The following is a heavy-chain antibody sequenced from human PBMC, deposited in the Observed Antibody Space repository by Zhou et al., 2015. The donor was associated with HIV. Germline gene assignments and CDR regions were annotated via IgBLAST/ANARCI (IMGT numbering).Heavy chain of an antibody. CDR1: GGTFSSYA. V-gene: IGHV1-69*01. CDR3: ASIPTPAHEAAAGNGYKGYYYYYYMDV. J-gene: IGHJ6*03. CDR2: IIPIFGTA. D-gene: IGHD6-13*01. Sequence: QVQLVQSGAEVKKPGSSVKVSCKASGGTFSSYAISWVRQAPGQGLEWMGGIIPIFGTANYAQKFQGRVTITADESTSTAYMELSSLRSEDTAVYYCASIPTPAHEAAAGNGYKGYYYYYYMDVWGKGTTVTVSS.